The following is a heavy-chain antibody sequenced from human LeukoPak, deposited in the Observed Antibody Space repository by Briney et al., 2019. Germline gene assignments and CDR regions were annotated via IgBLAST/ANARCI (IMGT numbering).Heavy chain of an antibody. CDR3: ARIMRGDGFNSLDL. V-gene: IGHV3-66*01. CDR2: IYSDGFNSGGP. Sequence: GGSLTLSCAASGFNFSSHHTTWVRQAPGKGLEWVAVIYSDGFNSGGPHYADSVKGRTTNSSESSNNTHHLQINSHRDADKAVYYCARIMRGDGFNSLDLWGLGILVTVSS. CDR1: GFNFSSHH. D-gene: IGHD5-24*01. J-gene: IGHJ5*02.